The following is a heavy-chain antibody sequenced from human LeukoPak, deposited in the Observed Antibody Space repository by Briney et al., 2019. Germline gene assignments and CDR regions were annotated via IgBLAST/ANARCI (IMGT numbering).Heavy chain of an antibody. CDR2: IYTGGST. CDR1: GGSISSDY. CDR3: ARRETGEPFDI. D-gene: IGHD3-16*01. Sequence: SETLSLTCTVSGGSISSDYWSWIRQPAGKGLEWIGRIYTGGSTNYNPSLRGRVTVSVDTSNNQFSLKLSSVTAADTAVYYCARRETGEPFDIWGQGTMVTVSS. V-gene: IGHV4-4*07. J-gene: IGHJ3*02.